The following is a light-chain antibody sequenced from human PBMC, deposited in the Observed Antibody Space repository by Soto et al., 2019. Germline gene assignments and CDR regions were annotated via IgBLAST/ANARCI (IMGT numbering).Light chain of an antibody. J-gene: IGKJ2*02. CDR1: QSISSY. V-gene: IGKV1-39*01. CDR2: AAS. Sequence: DIQMTQSPSSLSASVGDRVTITCRASQSISSYLNWYQQKPGKAPKLLSYAASSLQSGVPSRFSGSGSGTDFTRTSSSLQPEDFATYYCQQSYSTPSCTFGQGTKLESK. CDR3: QQSYSTPSCT.